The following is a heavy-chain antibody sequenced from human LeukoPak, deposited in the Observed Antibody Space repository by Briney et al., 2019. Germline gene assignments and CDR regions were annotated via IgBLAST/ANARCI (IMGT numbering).Heavy chain of an antibody. D-gene: IGHD6-13*01. CDR2: INHSGST. V-gene: IGHV4-34*01. Sequence: SETLSLTCAVSGGSFSGYYWSWIRPPPGKGLEWIGEINHSGSTNYNPSLKSRVTISVDTSKNQFSLKLSSVPAADTAVYYCARGRLSSSCLDYWGQGTLVTVSS. J-gene: IGHJ4*02. CDR1: GGSFSGYY. CDR3: ARGRLSSSCLDY.